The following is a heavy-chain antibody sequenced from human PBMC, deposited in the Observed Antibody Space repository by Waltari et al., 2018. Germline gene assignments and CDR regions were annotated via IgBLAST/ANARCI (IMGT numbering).Heavy chain of an antibody. CDR2: IYYSGST. D-gene: IGHD3-9*01. V-gene: IGHV4-59*01. CDR3: ARGPNYDILTGYYGAYFDY. J-gene: IGHJ4*02. CDR1: GGSISSYY. Sequence: GPGLVKPSETLSLTCTVSGGSISSYYWSWIRQHPGKGLEWIGYIYYSGSTNYNPSLKSRVTISVDTSKNQFSLKLSSVTAADTAVYYCARGPNYDILTGYYGAYFDYWGQGTLVTVSS.